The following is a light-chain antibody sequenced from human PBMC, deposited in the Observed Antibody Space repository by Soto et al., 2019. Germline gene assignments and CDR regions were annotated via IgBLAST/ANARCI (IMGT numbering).Light chain of an antibody. CDR3: QQYNSYWT. CDR1: QSIRSW. Sequence: DIQMTQSPSTLSASVGDRVTITCRASQSIRSWLAWYQQKPGKAPKLLIYKAYSLESGVPSRFSGSGSGTEFTLTISSLQPDDFATYYCQQYNSYWTFGQGTKVEIK. V-gene: IGKV1-5*03. J-gene: IGKJ1*01. CDR2: KAY.